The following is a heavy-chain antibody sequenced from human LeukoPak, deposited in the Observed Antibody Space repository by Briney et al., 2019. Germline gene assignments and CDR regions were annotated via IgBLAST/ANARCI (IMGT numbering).Heavy chain of an antibody. V-gene: IGHV3-23*01. CDR2: VSYTGFST. CDR1: GFTFSSYG. Sequence: PGGSLRLSCAASGFTFSSYGMHWVRQAPGKGLEWVSTVSYTGFSTYYADSVKGRFTISRDNLKNTVYLQMNSLRAGDTAVYYCAKDSGATPYYYDYWGQGTLVTVSS. CDR3: AKDSGATPYYYDY. J-gene: IGHJ4*02. D-gene: IGHD1-26*01.